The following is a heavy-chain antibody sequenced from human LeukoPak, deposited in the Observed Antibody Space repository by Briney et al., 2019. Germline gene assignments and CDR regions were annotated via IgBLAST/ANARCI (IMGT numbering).Heavy chain of an antibody. CDR3: AKDGIARDGYRGSYFDY. V-gene: IGHV3-43*01. D-gene: IGHD5-24*01. J-gene: IGHJ4*02. Sequence: GGSLRLSCVASGFTFDDYTMHWVRQAPGKGLEWVSLISWDGGSTYYADSVKGRFTISRDNSKNSLYLQMNSLRTEDTALYYCAKDGIARDGYRGSYFDYWGQGTLVTVSS. CDR1: GFTFDDYT. CDR2: ISWDGGST.